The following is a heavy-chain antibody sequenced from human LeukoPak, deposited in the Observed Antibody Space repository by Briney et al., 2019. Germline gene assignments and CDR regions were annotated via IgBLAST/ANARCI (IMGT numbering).Heavy chain of an antibody. CDR3: AKGSGWEASYFYYYMDV. D-gene: IGHD1-26*01. J-gene: IGHJ6*03. CDR1: GFTFSSYA. V-gene: IGHV3-64*01. Sequence: GGSLRLSCAASGFTFSSYAMHWVRQAPGKGLEYVSAISSNGGSTYYANSVKGRFTISRDNSKNTLYLQMGSLRAEDMAVYYCAKGSGWEASYFYYYMDVWGKGTTVTISS. CDR2: ISSNGGST.